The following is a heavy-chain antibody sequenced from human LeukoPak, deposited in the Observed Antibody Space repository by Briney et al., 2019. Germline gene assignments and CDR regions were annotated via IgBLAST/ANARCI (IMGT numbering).Heavy chain of an antibody. V-gene: IGHV3-30*18. CDR2: ISDDGRNK. Sequence: GGSPRLSCAASGFSFISYGMHWVRQAPGKGLEWVGVISDDGRNKKYADSVKGRFTISRDNSKDTLYLQMNSLRDEDTAVYYCAKRPSDYGDYVTYFDYWGQGTLVTVSS. CDR3: AKRPSDYGDYVTYFDY. J-gene: IGHJ4*02. CDR1: GFSFISYG. D-gene: IGHD4-17*01.